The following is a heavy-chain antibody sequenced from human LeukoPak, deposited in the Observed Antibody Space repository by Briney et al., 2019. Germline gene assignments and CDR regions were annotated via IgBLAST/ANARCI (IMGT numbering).Heavy chain of an antibody. Sequence: GGSLRLSCAASGFTFSSYEMNWVRQAPGKGLEWVSYISSSGSTIYYADSVKGRFTISRDNAKNSLYLQMNSLRSEDTAVYYCARGGTSTWPPRPFDYWGQGTLVTVSS. J-gene: IGHJ4*02. CDR3: ARGGTSTWPPRPFDY. V-gene: IGHV3-48*03. CDR2: ISSSGSTI. CDR1: GFTFSSYE. D-gene: IGHD6-13*01.